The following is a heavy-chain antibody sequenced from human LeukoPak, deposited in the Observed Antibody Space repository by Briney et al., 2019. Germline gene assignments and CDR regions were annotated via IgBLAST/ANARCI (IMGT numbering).Heavy chain of an antibody. CDR1: GFTFSSYG. V-gene: IGHV3-21*01. CDR2: ITSSSSYV. CDR3: ARGGSNSPYYFDY. D-gene: IGHD2-2*01. Sequence: GGSLRLSCAASGFTFSSYGMNWVRQAPGKGLEWVSSITSSSSYVYYADSVKGRFTISRDNAKNSLYLQMNSLRAEDTAVYYCARGGSNSPYYFDYWGQGTLVTVSS. J-gene: IGHJ4*02.